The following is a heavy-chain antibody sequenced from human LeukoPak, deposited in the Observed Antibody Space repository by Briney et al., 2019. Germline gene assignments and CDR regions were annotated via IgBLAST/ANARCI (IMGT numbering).Heavy chain of an antibody. D-gene: IGHD3-3*01. Sequence: PGGSLRLSCAASGFTFSSYAMSWVRQAPGKGLEWVSAISGSGGSTYYADSVKGRFTISRDNSKNTLYLQMNSLRAEVTAVYYCAKGNKHDFWSGYPRSYGMDVWGQGTTVTVSS. J-gene: IGHJ6*02. CDR2: ISGSGGST. V-gene: IGHV3-23*01. CDR1: GFTFSSYA. CDR3: AKGNKHDFWSGYPRSYGMDV.